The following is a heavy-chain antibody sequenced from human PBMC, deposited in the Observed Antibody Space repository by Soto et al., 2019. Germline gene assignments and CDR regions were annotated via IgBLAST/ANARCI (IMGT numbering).Heavy chain of an antibody. CDR2: IDWDDDK. CDR3: ARIRGYNWNPYYSGMDV. J-gene: IGHJ6*02. D-gene: IGHD1-20*01. CDR1: GFSLSTSGMC. V-gene: IGHV2-70*01. Sequence: SGPTLVNPTQTLTLTCTFSGFSLSTSGMCVSWIRQPPGKALEWLALIDWDDDKYYSTSLKTRLTISKDTSKNQVVLTMTNMDPVDTATYYCARIRGYNWNPYYSGMDVWGQGTTVTVSS.